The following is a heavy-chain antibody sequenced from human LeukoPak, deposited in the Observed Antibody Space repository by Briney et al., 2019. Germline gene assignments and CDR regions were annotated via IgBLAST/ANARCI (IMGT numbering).Heavy chain of an antibody. Sequence: ASVKVSCKASGYTFTGYYMHWVRQAPGQGLEWMGWINPNSGGTNYAQKFQGRVTITRDTSISTAYMELSRLRSDDTAVYYCARDNINYDSLTGYSNYFDYWGQGTLVTVSS. V-gene: IGHV1-2*02. D-gene: IGHD3-9*01. CDR3: ARDNINYDSLTGYSNYFDY. CDR1: GYTFTGYY. CDR2: INPNSGGT. J-gene: IGHJ4*02.